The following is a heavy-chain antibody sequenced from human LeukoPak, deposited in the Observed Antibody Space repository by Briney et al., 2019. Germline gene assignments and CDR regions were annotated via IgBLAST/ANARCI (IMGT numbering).Heavy chain of an antibody. D-gene: IGHD3-22*01. Sequence: SETLSLTCAVYGVPFSGYYWSWIPQPPGKGLEWIGGINHSGSTNYNPSLKSRVTISVDTSKNQFSLKLSSVTAADTAVYYCARGHYDSSGYFDAFDIWGQGTMVTVSS. CDR2: INHSGST. CDR1: GVPFSGYY. CDR3: ARGHYDSSGYFDAFDI. V-gene: IGHV4-34*01. J-gene: IGHJ3*02.